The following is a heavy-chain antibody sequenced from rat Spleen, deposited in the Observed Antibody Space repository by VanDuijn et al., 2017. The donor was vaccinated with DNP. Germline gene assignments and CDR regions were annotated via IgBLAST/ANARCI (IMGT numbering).Heavy chain of an antibody. CDR2: IWSNGGT. D-gene: IGHD1-3*01. CDR1: GFSVSSNS. Sequence: QVQLKESGPGLVQPSQTLSLTCTVSGFSVSSNSVSWIRQPPGKGLEWMGLIWSNGGTDYNSVIKSRLNISRDTSKSQVFLKMNSLQTEDTATYYCASTLVNYGTYGYYAMDAWGQGTSVTVSS. CDR3: ASTLVNYGTYGYYAMDA. V-gene: IGHV2-47*01. J-gene: IGHJ4*01.